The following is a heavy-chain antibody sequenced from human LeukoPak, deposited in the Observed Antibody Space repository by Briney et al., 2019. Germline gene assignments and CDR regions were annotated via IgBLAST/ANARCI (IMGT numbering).Heavy chain of an antibody. Sequence: SGGSLRLSCAGSGFTFSSYNMNWVRQAPGKGLEWVSYISDSSSTIYYADSVKGRFTISRDNAKNSLYLQMNSLRAEDTAVYYCARNSGYCSSTSCLRWGQGTLVTVSS. CDR2: ISDSSSTI. D-gene: IGHD2-2*01. V-gene: IGHV3-48*01. CDR3: ARNSGYCSSTSCLR. CDR1: GFTFSSYN. J-gene: IGHJ4*02.